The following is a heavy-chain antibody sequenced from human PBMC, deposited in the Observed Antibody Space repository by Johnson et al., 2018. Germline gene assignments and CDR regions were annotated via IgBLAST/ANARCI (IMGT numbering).Heavy chain of an antibody. CDR1: GFTFSSYS. CDR2: ISSSGGST. J-gene: IGHJ5*02. D-gene: IGHD6-13*01. V-gene: IGHV3-23*04. CDR3: AKDSISSSWYGGWFDP. Sequence: VQLVQSGGGLVKXGGSXRLXCAASGFTFSSYSMNWVRQAPGKGLEWVSSISSSGGSTYYADSVKGRFTISRDNSKNTLYLQMNSRRAEDTAVYYCAKDSISSSWYGGWFDPWGQGTLVTVSS.